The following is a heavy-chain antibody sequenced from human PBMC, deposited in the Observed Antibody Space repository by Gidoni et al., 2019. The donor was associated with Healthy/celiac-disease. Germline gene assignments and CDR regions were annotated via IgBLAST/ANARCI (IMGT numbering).Heavy chain of an antibody. CDR3: ARASGVGVVVVPAAIDY. D-gene: IGHD2-2*01. V-gene: IGHV1-2*02. CDR2: INPNSGGT. J-gene: IGHJ4*02. Sequence: QVQLVQSGAEVKKPGASVTVSCKASGYTFTGYYMHWVRQAPGQGLEWMGWINPNSGGTNYAQKFQGRVTMTRDTSISTAYMELSRLRSDDTAVYYCARASGVGVVVVPAAIDYWGQGTLVTVSS. CDR1: GYTFTGYY.